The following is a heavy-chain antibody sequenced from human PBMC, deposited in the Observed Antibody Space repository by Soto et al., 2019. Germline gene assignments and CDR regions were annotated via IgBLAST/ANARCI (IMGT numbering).Heavy chain of an antibody. CDR1: GFTFDDYA. CDR3: SRDSSTDYYIFSDFDY. V-gene: IGHV3-9*01. Sequence: EVQLVDFGGGLVQPGRSLRLSCTASGFTFDDYAMHWVRQAPGKGLEWVSGISWNGGSIGYADSVKGRFTISRDNAKNSLHLQMNSLRADDTAVYYCSRDSSTDYYIFSDFDYWGRGTLVTVSS. J-gene: IGHJ4*02. D-gene: IGHD1-26*01. CDR2: ISWNGGSI.